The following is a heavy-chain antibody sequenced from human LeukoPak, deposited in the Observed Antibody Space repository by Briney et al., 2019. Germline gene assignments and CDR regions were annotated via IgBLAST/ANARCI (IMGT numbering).Heavy chain of an antibody. CDR2: IYSGGST. D-gene: IGHD5-12*01. CDR3: ARGGRGYYGYDYSNFDY. V-gene: IGHV3-66*01. Sequence: PGGSLRLSCAASGFTFSSYSMNWVRQASGKGLEWVSVIYSGGSTYYADSVKGRFTISRDNSKNTLYLQMNSLRAEDTAVYYCARGGRGYYGYDYSNFDYWGQGTLVTVSS. CDR1: GFTFSSYS. J-gene: IGHJ4*02.